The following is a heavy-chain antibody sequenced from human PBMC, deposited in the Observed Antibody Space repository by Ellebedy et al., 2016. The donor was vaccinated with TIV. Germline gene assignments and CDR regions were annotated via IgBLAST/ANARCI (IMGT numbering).Heavy chain of an antibody. Sequence: GGSLRLSXAASGFTFSSYAMGWVRQAPGKGLEWVSAIRGSGVSTYYADSVKGRLTISRDNSKNTLYLQMNSLRAEDTAVYYCAKDPGYCSSTSCYRYFQHWGQGTLVTVSS. CDR3: AKDPGYCSSTSCYRYFQH. CDR1: GFTFSSYA. CDR2: IRGSGVST. D-gene: IGHD2-2*02. J-gene: IGHJ1*01. V-gene: IGHV3-23*01.